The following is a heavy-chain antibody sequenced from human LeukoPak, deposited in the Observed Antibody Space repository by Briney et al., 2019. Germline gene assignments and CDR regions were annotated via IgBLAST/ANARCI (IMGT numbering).Heavy chain of an antibody. J-gene: IGHJ4*02. CDR2: INHSGST. V-gene: IGHV4-34*01. CDR1: GGSFSGYY. D-gene: IGHD3-10*01. Sequence: SETLPLTCAVYGGSFSGYYWSWIRQPPGKGLEWIGEINHSGSTNYNPSLKSRVTISVDTSKNQFSLKLSSVTAADTAVYYCARVKYGSGRPYYFDYWGQGTLVTVSS. CDR3: ARVKYGSGRPYYFDY.